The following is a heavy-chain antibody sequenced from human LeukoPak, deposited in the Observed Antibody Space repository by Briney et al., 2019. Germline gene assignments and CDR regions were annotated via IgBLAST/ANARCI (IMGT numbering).Heavy chain of an antibody. Sequence: GGSLRLSCAASGFTFSSYAMHWVRQAPGKGLEWVAVISYDGSNKYYADSVKGRFTISRDNSKNTLYLQMNSLRAEDTAVYYCARGSGKITMARGVPWYFDLWGRGTLVTVSS. CDR3: ARGSGKITMARGVPWYFDL. V-gene: IGHV3-30-3*01. D-gene: IGHD3-10*01. J-gene: IGHJ2*01. CDR1: GFTFSSYA. CDR2: ISYDGSNK.